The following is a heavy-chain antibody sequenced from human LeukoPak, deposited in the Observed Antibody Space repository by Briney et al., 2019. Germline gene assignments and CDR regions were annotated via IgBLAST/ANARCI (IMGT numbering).Heavy chain of an antibody. D-gene: IGHD6-13*01. Sequence: GASVKVSCKASGYTFTSYGISWVRQTPGQGLEWMGWISAYNGNTNHAQKLQGRVTMTTDTSTSTAYMELRSLRSDDTAVYYCARGRLDSSSWYGADAFDIWGQGTMVTVSS. CDR2: ISAYNGNT. CDR1: GYTFTSYG. J-gene: IGHJ3*02. V-gene: IGHV1-18*01. CDR3: ARGRLDSSSWYGADAFDI.